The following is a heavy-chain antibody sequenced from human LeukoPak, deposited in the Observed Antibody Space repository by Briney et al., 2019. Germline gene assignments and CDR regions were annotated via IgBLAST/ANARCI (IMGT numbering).Heavy chain of an antibody. D-gene: IGHD3-22*01. CDR2: IVADNGNT. V-gene: IGHV1-3*01. Sequence: ASVKVSCKASGYTFTTYAIHWVRQAPGQRLEWMGWIVADNGNTKYSQKFQGRVTITRDTSANTAYMELSSLRSEDTAVYYCARSHYYYDASGYYYLDYWGQGTLVTVSS. J-gene: IGHJ4*02. CDR3: ARSHYYYDASGYYYLDY. CDR1: GYTFTTYA.